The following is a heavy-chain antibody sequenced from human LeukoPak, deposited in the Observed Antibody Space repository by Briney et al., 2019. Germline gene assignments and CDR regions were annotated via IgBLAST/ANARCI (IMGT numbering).Heavy chain of an antibody. D-gene: IGHD3-3*01. CDR2: INPNSGGT. Sequence: ASVKVSCKASGYTFTGYYMHWVRQAPGQGLEWMGWINPNSGGTNYAQKFQGRVTMTRDTSISIAYMELSRLRSDDTAVYYCATLAYYDFWSGSYYYGMDVWGQGTTVTASS. J-gene: IGHJ6*02. CDR1: GYTFTGYY. CDR3: ATLAYYDFWSGSYYYGMDV. V-gene: IGHV1-2*02.